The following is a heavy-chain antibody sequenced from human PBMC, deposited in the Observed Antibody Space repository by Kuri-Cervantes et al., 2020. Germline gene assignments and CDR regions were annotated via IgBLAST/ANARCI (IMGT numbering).Heavy chain of an antibody. D-gene: IGHD5-12*01. CDR1: GYTFTSYG. Sequence: ASVKVSCKASGYTFTSYGISWVRQAPGQGLEWMGWISAYNGNTNYAQKLQGRVTMTTDTSTSTAYMELRSLRSDDTAVYYCARNANVDIVATFYYYYGMEVWGQGTTVTVSS. V-gene: IGHV1-18*01. CDR3: ARNANVDIVATFYYYYGMEV. CDR2: ISAYNGNT. J-gene: IGHJ6*02.